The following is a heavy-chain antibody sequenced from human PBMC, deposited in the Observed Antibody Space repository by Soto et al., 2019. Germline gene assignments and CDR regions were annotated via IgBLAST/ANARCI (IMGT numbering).Heavy chain of an antibody. V-gene: IGHV3-23*01. Sequence: GGSLRLSCAASGFAFNNQDMFWVRQAPGKGLEWVSGISADGTRAYYRDSVRGRFSISRDNSNNMLYLQMHSLRADDTARYYCAKDAPRPNGWFFFDHWGQGIVVTVSS. J-gene: IGHJ4*02. CDR3: AKDAPRPNGWFFFDH. CDR1: GFAFNNQD. D-gene: IGHD6-19*01. CDR2: ISADGTRA.